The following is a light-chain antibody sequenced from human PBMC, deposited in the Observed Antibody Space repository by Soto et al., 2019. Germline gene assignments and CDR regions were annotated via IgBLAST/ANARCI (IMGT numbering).Light chain of an antibody. Sequence: QSALTQPASVSGSPGQSITISCTGTSSDVGGYNFVSWYQHHPGKAPKLMIYEVSNRPSGVSNRFSGSKSGNTASLTISGLQAEDEADYYCSSYTRSSKQVFGTGTKLTVL. CDR2: EVS. J-gene: IGLJ1*01. V-gene: IGLV2-14*01. CDR3: SSYTRSSKQV. CDR1: SSDVGGYNF.